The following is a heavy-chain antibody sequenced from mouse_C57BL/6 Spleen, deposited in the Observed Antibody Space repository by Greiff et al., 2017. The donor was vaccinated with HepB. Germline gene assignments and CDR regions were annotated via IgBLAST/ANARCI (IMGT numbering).Heavy chain of an antibody. J-gene: IGHJ4*01. D-gene: IGHD1-1*01. CDR3: TGPHYYGSSYDYYAMDY. CDR2: IRLKSDNYAT. Sequence: EVKLMESGGGLVQPGGSMKLSCVASGFTFSNYWMNWVRQSPEKGLEWVAQIRLKSDNYATHYAESVKGRFTISRDDSKSSVYLQMNNLRAEDTGIYYCTGPHYYGSSYDYYAMDYWGQGTSVTVSS. V-gene: IGHV6-3*01. CDR1: GFTFSNYW.